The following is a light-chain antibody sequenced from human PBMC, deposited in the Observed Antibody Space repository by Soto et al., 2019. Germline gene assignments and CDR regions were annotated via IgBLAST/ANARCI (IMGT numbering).Light chain of an antibody. CDR2: DVT. V-gene: IGLV2-11*01. CDR3: GSYAGIDSYV. CDR1: SSDVGAYNY. Sequence: QSALTQPRSVSGSPGQSVTISCTGTSSDVGAYNYVSWYQQHPGQAPKVVVYDVTKRPSGVPDRFSGSKSGNTASLTISGLQAEDEADYYCGSYAGIDSYVFGSGTKLTVL. J-gene: IGLJ1*01.